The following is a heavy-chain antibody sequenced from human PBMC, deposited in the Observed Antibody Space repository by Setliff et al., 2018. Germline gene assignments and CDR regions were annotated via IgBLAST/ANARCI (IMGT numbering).Heavy chain of an antibody. J-gene: IGHJ4*02. Sequence: SETLSLTCTVSGGSISSYYWSWIRQPPGKRLEWIGYIYYSGSTNYNPSLESRVTISVDTSKNQFSLRLNSATAADTAVYYCARLRGAFDYWGQGTL. CDR3: ARLRGAFDY. D-gene: IGHD3-16*01. V-gene: IGHV4-59*01. CDR2: IYYSGST. CDR1: GGSISSYY.